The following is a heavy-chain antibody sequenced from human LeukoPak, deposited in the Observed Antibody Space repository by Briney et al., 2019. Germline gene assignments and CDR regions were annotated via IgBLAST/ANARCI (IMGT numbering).Heavy chain of an antibody. V-gene: IGHV3-48*03. Sequence: GGSLRLSCAASGFIFSSYEMNWVRQAPGKGLEWVSYISSSGSTIYYADSVKGRFTISRDNAKNSLYLQMNSLRAEDTAVYYCARVPPGDTMVRGAHFDPWGQGTLVTVSS. CDR3: ARVPPGDTMVRGAHFDP. CDR1: GFIFSSYE. J-gene: IGHJ5*02. D-gene: IGHD3-10*01. CDR2: ISSSGSTI.